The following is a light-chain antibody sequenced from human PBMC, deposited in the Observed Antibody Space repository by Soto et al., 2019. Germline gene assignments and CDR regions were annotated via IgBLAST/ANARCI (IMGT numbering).Light chain of an antibody. V-gene: IGKV3-15*01. CDR2: GAS. CDR3: QQYSKWPLT. Sequence: EIVMTQSPATLSVSPGERATLSCRASQSISSNLVWYQQKAGQAPRLLIYGASTRATGIPARFSGSGSGTEFILTISSLQSEDFAVYYCQQYSKWPLTFGGGTKVDIK. J-gene: IGKJ4*01. CDR1: QSISSN.